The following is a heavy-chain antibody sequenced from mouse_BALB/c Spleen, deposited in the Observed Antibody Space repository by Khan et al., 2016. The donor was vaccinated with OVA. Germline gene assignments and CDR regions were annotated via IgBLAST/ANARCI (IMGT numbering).Heavy chain of an antibody. Sequence: EVELVESGGGLVKPGGSLKFSCAASGFTFSDYAMSLVRQTPEKRLEWVATISSGGSYTYYPDSVKGRFTISRDNAKNTLYLQMSSLRCEDTAMYYCARQGSSTYAMDYWGQGTSVTVSS. CDR3: ARQGSSTYAMDY. J-gene: IGHJ4*01. CDR1: GFTFSDYA. V-gene: IGHV5-9-3*01. CDR2: ISSGGSYT. D-gene: IGHD1-1*01.